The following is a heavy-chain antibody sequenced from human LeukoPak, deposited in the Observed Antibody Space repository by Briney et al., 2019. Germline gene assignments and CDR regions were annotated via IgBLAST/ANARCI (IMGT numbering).Heavy chain of an antibody. CDR1: GFTFSSYA. D-gene: IGHD4-11*01. Sequence: PGGSLRLSCAASGFTFSSYAMSWVRQAPGKGLEWVSAISGSGGSTYYADSVKGRFTISRDNSKNTLYLQMNSLRAEDTAVYYCAKDISPFDYSLAIDYWGQGTLVTVSS. CDR2: ISGSGGST. J-gene: IGHJ4*02. V-gene: IGHV3-23*01. CDR3: AKDISPFDYSLAIDY.